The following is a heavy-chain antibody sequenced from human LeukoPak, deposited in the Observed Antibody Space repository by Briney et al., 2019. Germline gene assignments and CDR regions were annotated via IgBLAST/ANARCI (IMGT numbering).Heavy chain of an antibody. CDR2: IYYSGST. CDR3: ARRGYCSSTSCYEYWFDP. CDR1: GGSISSSSYY. D-gene: IGHD2-2*01. Sequence: SETLSLTCTVSGGSISSSSYYWGWIRQPPGKGLEWIGIIYYSGSTYYNPSLKSRLTISVDTSKNQFSLKLSSVTATDTAVYYCARRGYCSSTSCYEYWFDPWGQGTLVAVSS. J-gene: IGHJ5*02. V-gene: IGHV4-39*01.